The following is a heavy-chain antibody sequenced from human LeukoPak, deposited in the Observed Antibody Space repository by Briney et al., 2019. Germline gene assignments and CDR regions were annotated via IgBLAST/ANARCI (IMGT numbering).Heavy chain of an antibody. CDR2: IRYDGSNK. J-gene: IGHJ3*02. D-gene: IGHD1-26*01. Sequence: GGSLRLSCAASGFTFSSYGMHWVRQAPGKGLEWVAFIRYDGSNKYYADSVKGRFTISRDNSKNTLYLQMSSLRAEDTAVYYCAKEMGATYAFDIWGQGAMVTVSS. CDR1: GFTFSSYG. CDR3: AKEMGATYAFDI. V-gene: IGHV3-30*02.